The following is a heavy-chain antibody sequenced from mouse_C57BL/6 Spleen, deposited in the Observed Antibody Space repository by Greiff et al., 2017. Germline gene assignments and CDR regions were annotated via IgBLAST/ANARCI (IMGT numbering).Heavy chain of an antibody. CDR1: GYTFTSYW. J-gene: IGHJ3*01. CDR3: ARTYYGNPAWFAY. CDR2: IDPSDSYT. Sequence: VQLQQPGAELVMPGASVKLSCKASGYTFTSYWMHWVKQRPGQGLEWIGEIDPSDSYTNYNQKFKGKSTLTVDKSSSTAYMQLSSLTSEDSAVYYCARTYYGNPAWFAYWGQGTLVTVSA. D-gene: IGHD2-10*01. V-gene: IGHV1-69*01.